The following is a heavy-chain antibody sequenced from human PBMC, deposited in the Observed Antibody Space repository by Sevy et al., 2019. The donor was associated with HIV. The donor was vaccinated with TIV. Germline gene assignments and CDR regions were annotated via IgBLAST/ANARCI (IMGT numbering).Heavy chain of an antibody. CDR3: ARVIDYGELGNWFDP. J-gene: IGHJ5*02. D-gene: IGHD4-17*01. CDR1: GFTFSKYW. Sequence: GGSLRLSCAASGFTFSKYWMSWVRQAPGKGLEWVANIKPVGSDKYYVGSLKGRFTIYRDNAKNSLYLEMNNLGAEDTAVYYCARVIDYGELGNWFDPWGQGTLVTVSS. CDR2: IKPVGSDK. V-gene: IGHV3-7*01.